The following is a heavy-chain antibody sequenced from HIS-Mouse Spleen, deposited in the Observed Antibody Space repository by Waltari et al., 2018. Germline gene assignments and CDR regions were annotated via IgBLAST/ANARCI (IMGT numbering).Heavy chain of an antibody. CDR2: IYYSGST. CDR1: LVSTSTIVYY. D-gene: IGHD6-13*01. CDR3: AREIPYSSSWYDWYFDL. J-gene: IGHJ2*01. V-gene: IGHV4-39*07. Sequence: QLQLQESRPRLVKTSETLSLTCTVSLVSTSTIVYYSGWIRRPPGKGLEWIGSIYYSGSTYYNPSLKSRVTISVDTSKNQSSLKLSSVTAADTAVYYCAREIPYSSSWYDWYFDLWGRGTLVTVSS.